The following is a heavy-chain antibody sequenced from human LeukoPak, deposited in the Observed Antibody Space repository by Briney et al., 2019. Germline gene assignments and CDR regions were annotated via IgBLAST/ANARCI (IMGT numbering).Heavy chain of an antibody. CDR3: ARDLDEASIVVVGGMDV. CDR2: ISYDGSNK. Sequence: GGSLRLSCAASGFTFSSYAMHWVRQAPGKGLEWVAVISYDGSNKYYADSVKGRFTISRDNSKNTLYLQMNSLRAEDTAVYYCARDLDEASIVVVGGMDVWGQGTTVTVSS. CDR1: GFTFSSYA. V-gene: IGHV3-30-3*01. D-gene: IGHD2-2*01. J-gene: IGHJ6*02.